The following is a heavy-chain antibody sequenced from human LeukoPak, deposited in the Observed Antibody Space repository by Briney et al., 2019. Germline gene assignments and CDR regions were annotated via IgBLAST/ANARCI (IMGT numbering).Heavy chain of an antibody. Sequence: GGSLRLSCAASGFTFSSYSMNWLRQAPGKGLEWVSSISSSSSYVYYADSVKGRFTISRDNPKNSLYLQMNSLRAEDTAVYYCAREGSSSWYYFDYWGQGTLVTVSS. CDR1: GFTFSSYS. V-gene: IGHV3-21*01. D-gene: IGHD6-13*01. CDR3: AREGSSSWYYFDY. J-gene: IGHJ4*02. CDR2: ISSSSSYV.